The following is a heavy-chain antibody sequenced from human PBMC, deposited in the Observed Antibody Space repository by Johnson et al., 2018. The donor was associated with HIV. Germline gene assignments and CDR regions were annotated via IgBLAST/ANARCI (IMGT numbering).Heavy chain of an antibody. D-gene: IGHD1-26*01. Sequence: VQLVETGGDLIQPGGSLRLSCAASGFTVSSSYLTWVRQAPGKGLEWVSLIYSSGTTDYADSVQGRFTISRDNSKNTLYLQMNSLRAEDTAVYYCAKDLIELQGAFDIWGQGTMVTVSS. J-gene: IGHJ3*02. V-gene: IGHV3-53*05. CDR3: AKDLIELQGAFDI. CDR2: IYSSGTT. CDR1: GFTVSSSY.